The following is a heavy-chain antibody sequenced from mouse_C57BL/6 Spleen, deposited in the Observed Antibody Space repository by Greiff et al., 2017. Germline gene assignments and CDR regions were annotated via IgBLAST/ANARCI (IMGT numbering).Heavy chain of an antibody. J-gene: IGHJ4*01. CDR2: IWSGGST. V-gene: IGHV2-2*01. D-gene: IGHD1-1*01. CDR3: ARTLWVTTVAYAMDY. Sequence: VKLQESGPGLVQPSQSLSITCTVSGFSLTSYGVHWVRQSPGKGLEWLGVIWSGGSTDYNAAFISRLSISKDNSKSQVFFKMNSLQADDTAIYYCARTLWVTTVAYAMDYWGQGTSVTVSS. CDR1: GFSLTSYG.